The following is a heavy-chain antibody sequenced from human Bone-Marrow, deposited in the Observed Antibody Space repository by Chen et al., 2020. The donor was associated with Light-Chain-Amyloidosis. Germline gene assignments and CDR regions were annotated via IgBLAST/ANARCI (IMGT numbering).Heavy chain of an antibody. J-gene: IGHJ6*03. CDR2: IYHSGSI. V-gene: IGHV4-30-4*01. Sequence: QVQLQESGPGLVKPSQTLSLTCTVSGGSIRSGDYYWSWLRQPPGKGLQWIGYIYHSGSINHNPSLNSRVTMSVDTSRNQFSLKLTSVTAADTAVYYCAREVADNYNFYMDVWGKGTTVIVSS. CDR1: GGSIRSGDYY. CDR3: AREVADNYNFYMDV.